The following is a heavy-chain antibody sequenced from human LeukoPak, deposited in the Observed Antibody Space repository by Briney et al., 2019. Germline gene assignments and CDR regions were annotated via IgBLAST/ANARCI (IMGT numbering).Heavy chain of an antibody. V-gene: IGHV1-46*01. CDR2: TNPSGGST. CDR3: ARVWGDGYNYFDY. CDR1: GYTFTSYY. D-gene: IGHD5-24*01. Sequence: GASVKVSCKASGYTFTSYYMHWVRQAPGQGLEWMGITNPSGGSTSYAQKFQGRVTMARDMSTSTVYMELSSLRSEDTAVYYCARVWGDGYNYFDYWGQGTLVTVSS. J-gene: IGHJ4*02.